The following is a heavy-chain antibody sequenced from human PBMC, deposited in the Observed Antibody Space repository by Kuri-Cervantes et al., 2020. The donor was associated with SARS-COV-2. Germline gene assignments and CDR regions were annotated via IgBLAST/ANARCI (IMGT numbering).Heavy chain of an antibody. Sequence: GESLKISCTASGFTFGDYAMSWVRQAPGKGLEWVGRIKSKTDGGTTDYAAPVKGKFTISRDDSKNTLYLQMNSLKTEDTAVYYCTTERNDYGSGSYDYWGQGTRVT. CDR3: TTERNDYGSGSYDY. J-gene: IGHJ4*02. D-gene: IGHD3-10*01. CDR1: GFTFGDYA. V-gene: IGHV3-15*01. CDR2: IKSKTDGGTT.